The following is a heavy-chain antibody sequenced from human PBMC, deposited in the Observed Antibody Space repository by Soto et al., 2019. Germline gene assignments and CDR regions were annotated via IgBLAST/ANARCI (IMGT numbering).Heavy chain of an antibody. J-gene: IGHJ4*02. Sequence: GGSVRLSCAASGFTFSGSGLHCVRQAAGKGLEWVGRIRNKANSYATAYAASVKGRFTIYRADSKHTAFLQMKSLKTEDTALYYCTTHAPQDTIRLWGTGPLLTASS. CDR1: GFTFSGSG. V-gene: IGHV3-73*01. CDR2: IRNKANSYAT. CDR3: TTHAPQDTIRL. D-gene: IGHD3-9*01.